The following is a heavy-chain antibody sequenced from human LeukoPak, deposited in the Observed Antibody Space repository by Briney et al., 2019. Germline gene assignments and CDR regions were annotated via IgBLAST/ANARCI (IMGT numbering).Heavy chain of an antibody. CDR3: ATWGSIAVAGHHY. CDR1: GFTFSDYY. J-gene: IGHJ4*02. V-gene: IGHV3-11*04. CDR2: ISSSGSTI. D-gene: IGHD6-19*01. Sequence: PGGSLRLSCAASGFTFSDYYMSWIRQAPGKGLEWVSYISSSGSTIYYADSVKGRFTISRDNAKNSLYLQMNRLRAEDTAVYYCATWGSIAVAGHHYWGQGTLVTVSS.